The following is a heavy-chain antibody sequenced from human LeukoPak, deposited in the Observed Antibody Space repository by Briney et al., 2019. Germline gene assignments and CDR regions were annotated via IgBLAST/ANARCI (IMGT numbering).Heavy chain of an antibody. J-gene: IGHJ6*03. D-gene: IGHD5-18*01. Sequence: SVKVSCKASGGTFSSYAISWVRQAPGQGLEWMGGIIPIFGTANYAQKFQGRVTITADESTSTAYMELSSLRSGDTAVYYCARGKDMVTSGYYYYMDVWGKGTTVTVSS. CDR2: IIPIFGTA. V-gene: IGHV1-69*01. CDR3: ARGKDMVTSGYYYYMDV. CDR1: GGTFSSYA.